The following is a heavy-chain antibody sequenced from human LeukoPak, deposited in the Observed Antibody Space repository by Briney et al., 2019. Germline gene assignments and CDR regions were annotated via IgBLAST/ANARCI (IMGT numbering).Heavy chain of an antibody. J-gene: IGHJ6*02. CDR3: AKLPSSTEYYYGMDV. V-gene: IGHV3-21*01. CDR2: ISSSSSYI. CDR1: GFTFSSYS. Sequence: GGSLRLSCAASGFTFSSYSMNWVRQAPGKGLEWVSSISSSSSYIYYADSVKGRFTISRDNSKNTLYLQMNSLRAEDTAVYYCAKLPSSTEYYYGMDVWGQGTTVTVSS. D-gene: IGHD2-2*01.